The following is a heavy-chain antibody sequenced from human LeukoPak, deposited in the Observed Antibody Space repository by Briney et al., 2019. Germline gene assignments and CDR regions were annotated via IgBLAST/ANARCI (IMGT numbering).Heavy chain of an antibody. D-gene: IGHD6-19*01. CDR2: IYPGDSDT. V-gene: IGHV5-51*01. Sequence: GESLKISCKGSGYSFTSYWIGWVRQMPGKGLEWMGIIYPGDSDTRYSPSFQGQVTISADKSISTAYLQWSSLKASDTAMYYCARNSVIAAKAVAGGTQVDKSPEDYYMDVWGKGTTVTVSS. CDR3: ARNSVIAAKAVAGGTQVDKSPEDYYMDV. J-gene: IGHJ6*03. CDR1: GYSFTSYW.